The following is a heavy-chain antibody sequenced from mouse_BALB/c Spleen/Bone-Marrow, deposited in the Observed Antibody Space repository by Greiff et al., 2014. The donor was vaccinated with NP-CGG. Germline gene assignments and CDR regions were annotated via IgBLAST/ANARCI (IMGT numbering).Heavy chain of an antibody. D-gene: IGHD1-1*01. Sequence: LQESGAELVGPGSSVKISCKASGYAFSRSWMNWVKQRPGQGLEWIGQIYPGDDDTNYSGKFKGRATLTADKSSGTAYTQLSSLTSEDSAVYFCAGSTPLAYWGQGTLVTVSA. V-gene: IGHV1-80*01. CDR1: GYAFSRSW. CDR3: AGSTPLAY. J-gene: IGHJ3*01. CDR2: IYPGDDDT.